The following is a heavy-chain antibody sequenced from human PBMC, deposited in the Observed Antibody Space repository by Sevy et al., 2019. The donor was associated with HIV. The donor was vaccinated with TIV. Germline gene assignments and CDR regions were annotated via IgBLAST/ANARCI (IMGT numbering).Heavy chain of an antibody. CDR3: ARSFGAATSFYF. J-gene: IGHJ4*02. CDR1: GYTFANYD. Sequence: ASVKVSCKASGYTFANYDINWVRQATGQGLEWMGWMNPNSGTTDYAQKFQGRVAMTRNTSISTAYMELSNLRSEDMAVYYCARSFGAATSFYFWGQGTLVTVSS. CDR2: MNPNSGTT. V-gene: IGHV1-8*01. D-gene: IGHD3-16*01.